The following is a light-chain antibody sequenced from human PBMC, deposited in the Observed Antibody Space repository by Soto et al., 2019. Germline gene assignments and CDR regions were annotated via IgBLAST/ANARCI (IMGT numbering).Light chain of an antibody. Sequence: EIVMTQSPATLSVSPGERATLSCRASQSVRSKIAWYQQRPGQAPRLLIYGASTRATGVPVSFIGSGSGTEFTLTINGLQSEDFALYWCQQYDNWPPTFGGGTKVEIK. J-gene: IGKJ4*01. V-gene: IGKV3-15*01. CDR3: QQYDNWPPT. CDR2: GAS. CDR1: QSVRSK.